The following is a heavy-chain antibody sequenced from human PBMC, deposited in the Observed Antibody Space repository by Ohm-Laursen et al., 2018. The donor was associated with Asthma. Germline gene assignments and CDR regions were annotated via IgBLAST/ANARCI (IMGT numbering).Heavy chain of an antibody. V-gene: IGHV3-30*14. D-gene: IGHD3-10*01. CDR2: GGSYYDGGLK. Sequence: SLRLSCAASGFTFRSYAMHWVRQAPGKGLEWVAVGGSYYDGGLKYYADSVNGRFTVSTDNSKNTLYLQMNSLRAEDTAVYYCASSGPDRPFDPWGQGTLVTVSS. CDR1: GFTFRSYA. CDR3: ASSGPDRPFDP. J-gene: IGHJ5*02.